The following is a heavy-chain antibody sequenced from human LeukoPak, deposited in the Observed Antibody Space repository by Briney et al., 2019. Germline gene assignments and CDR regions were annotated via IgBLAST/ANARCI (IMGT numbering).Heavy chain of an antibody. CDR1: GFTFSSYE. Sequence: PGGSLRLSCAASGFTFSSYEMNWVRQAPGKGLEWVSYISSSSSIIYYADSVKGRFTISRDNAKNSLYLQMNSLRAEDTAVYYCARDRAATGTIHYMDVWGKGTTVTVSS. V-gene: IGHV3-48*01. D-gene: IGHD6-13*01. J-gene: IGHJ6*03. CDR2: ISSSSSII. CDR3: ARDRAATGTIHYMDV.